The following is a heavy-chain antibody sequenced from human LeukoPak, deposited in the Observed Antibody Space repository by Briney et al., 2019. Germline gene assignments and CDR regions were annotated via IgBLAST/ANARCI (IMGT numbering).Heavy chain of an antibody. J-gene: IGHJ4*02. CDR1: GFTFSDYY. Sequence: GGSLRLSCAASGFTFSDYYMSWIRQAPGKGLEWVSYISSGSTIYYADSVKGRFTISRDNAKNSLYLQMNSLRAEDTAVYYCARPRYDFWSGPSDYWGQGTLVTVSS. CDR2: ISSGSTI. V-gene: IGHV3-11*04. D-gene: IGHD3-3*01. CDR3: ARPRYDFWSGPSDY.